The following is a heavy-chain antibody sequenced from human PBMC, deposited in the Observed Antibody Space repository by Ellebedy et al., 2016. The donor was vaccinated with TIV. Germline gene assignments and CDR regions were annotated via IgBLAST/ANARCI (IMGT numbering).Heavy chain of an antibody. V-gene: IGHV4-59*01. CDR3: AREDYSNYPYYFDY. D-gene: IGHD4-11*01. Sequence: SETLSLTXTVSGGSISSYYWSWIRQPPGKGLEWIGYIYYSGSTNYNPSLKSRVTISVDTSKNQFSLKLSSVTAADTAVYYCAREDYSNYPYYFDYWGQGTLVTVSS. CDR2: IYYSGST. J-gene: IGHJ4*02. CDR1: GGSISSYY.